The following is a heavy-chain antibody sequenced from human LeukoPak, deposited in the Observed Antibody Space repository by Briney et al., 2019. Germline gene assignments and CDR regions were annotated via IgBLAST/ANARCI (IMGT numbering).Heavy chain of an antibody. V-gene: IGHV4-4*07. Sequence: PSETLSLTCTVSGGSISTYYWTWIRQPAGKGLEWIGHIYISGTTNYSSSLKSRVTMSVDTSKNQFSLKLSSVTAADTAVYYCARERTSCTNGVCRTPRWFDPWGQGVLVTVSS. D-gene: IGHD2-8*01. J-gene: IGHJ5*02. CDR1: GGSISTYY. CDR2: IYISGTT. CDR3: ARERTSCTNGVCRTPRWFDP.